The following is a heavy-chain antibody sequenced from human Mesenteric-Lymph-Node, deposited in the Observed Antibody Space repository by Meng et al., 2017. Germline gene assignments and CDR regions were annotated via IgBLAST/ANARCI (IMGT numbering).Heavy chain of an antibody. J-gene: IGHJ5*02. Sequence: QLHVQAPGPGRLKPSVTLPLTCTVSGGSISSGGYYWSWIRQHPGKGLEWIGYIHDSGSTYYNPSLKSRVTISADTSKNQFSLKLSSVTAADTAVYYCARASYGSGSPLGESWFDPWGQGTLVTVSS. V-gene: IGHV4-31*03. CDR2: IHDSGST. D-gene: IGHD3-10*01. CDR1: GGSISSGGYY. CDR3: ARASYGSGSPLGESWFDP.